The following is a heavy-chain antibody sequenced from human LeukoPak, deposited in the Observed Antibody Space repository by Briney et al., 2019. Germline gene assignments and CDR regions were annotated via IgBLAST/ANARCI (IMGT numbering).Heavy chain of an antibody. CDR3: ATTTIRLGY. CDR1: GGSISSSSNY. Sequence: SETLSLTCTVSGGSISSSSNYWGWIRQPPGKGLEWIGSIYYSGTTYYNPSLKSRATISVDTSKNQFSLKLSSVTAADTAVYYCATTTIRLGYWGQGTLVTVSS. D-gene: IGHD1-26*01. CDR2: IYYSGTT. J-gene: IGHJ4*02. V-gene: IGHV4-39*07.